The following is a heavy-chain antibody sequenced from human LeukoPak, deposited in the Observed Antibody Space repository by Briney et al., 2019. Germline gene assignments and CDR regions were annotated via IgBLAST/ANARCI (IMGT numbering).Heavy chain of an antibody. CDR3: ARDRNIAVAAGGY. CDR1: GFTFSSYE. Sequence: AGGSLRLSCAASGFTFSSYEMNWVRQAPGKGLEWVSYISSSGSGIYYADPVKGRFTVSRDNAKNSLYLQMNSLRAEDTGVYYCARDRNIAVAAGGYWGQGTLVTVSS. D-gene: IGHD6-19*01. V-gene: IGHV3-48*03. CDR2: ISSSGSGI. J-gene: IGHJ4*02.